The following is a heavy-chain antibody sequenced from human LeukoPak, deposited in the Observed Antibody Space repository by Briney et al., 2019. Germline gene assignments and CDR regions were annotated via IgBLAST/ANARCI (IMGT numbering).Heavy chain of an antibody. V-gene: IGHV3-48*03. CDR1: GFSFTSYD. Sequence: GGSLRLSCAASGFSFTSYDMNWVRQPPGKGLEWVSFISGGGDIIYYADSVKGRFTISRDNAKNSLSLQMNSLRAEDTAVYYCATSSGGPRRAFDYWGQGTLVTVSS. D-gene: IGHD2-15*01. CDR2: ISGGGDII. CDR3: ATSSGGPRRAFDY. J-gene: IGHJ4*02.